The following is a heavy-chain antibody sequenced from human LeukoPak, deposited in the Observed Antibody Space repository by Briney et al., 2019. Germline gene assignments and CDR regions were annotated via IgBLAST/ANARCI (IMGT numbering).Heavy chain of an antibody. D-gene: IGHD3-9*01. V-gene: IGHV4-59*12. Sequence: SETLSLTCTVSGGSISSYYWSWIGQPPGKGLEWIRYIYYSGSTNYNPSLKSRVTISVDTSKNQFSLKLSSVTAADTAVYYCAREGVLRYFDWPGEVDYWGQGTLVTVSS. CDR2: IYYSGST. CDR1: GGSISSYY. CDR3: AREGVLRYFDWPGEVDY. J-gene: IGHJ4*02.